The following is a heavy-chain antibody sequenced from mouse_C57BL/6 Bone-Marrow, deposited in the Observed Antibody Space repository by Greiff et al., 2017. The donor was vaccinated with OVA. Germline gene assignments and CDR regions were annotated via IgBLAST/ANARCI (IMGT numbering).Heavy chain of an antibody. CDR1: GFTFSDYG. J-gene: IGHJ2*01. V-gene: IGHV5-17*01. D-gene: IGHD1-1*01. CDR3: ARGPSYGSSPYYFDF. CDR2: ISSGSSTI. Sequence: EVQRVESGGGLVKPGGSLKLSCAASGFTFSDYGMHWVRQAPEKGLEWVAYISSGSSTIYYADTVTGRFTISRDNAKNTLFLQMTSLRSDDTAMYYCARGPSYGSSPYYFDFWGKGTTLTVSS.